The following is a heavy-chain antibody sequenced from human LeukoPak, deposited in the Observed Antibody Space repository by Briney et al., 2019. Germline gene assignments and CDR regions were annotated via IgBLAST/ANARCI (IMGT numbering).Heavy chain of an antibody. CDR1: GGSFSGYY. CDR2: INHSGST. Sequence: PSETLSLTCAVYGGSFSGYYWSWIRQPPGKGLNWIGEINHSGSTNYNPSLKCRVTISVDTSKNQFSLKLSSVTAADTAVYYCARRLSPYYYDSSGYQFDYWGQGTLVTVSS. V-gene: IGHV4-34*01. D-gene: IGHD3-22*01. J-gene: IGHJ4*02. CDR3: ARRLSPYYYDSSGYQFDY.